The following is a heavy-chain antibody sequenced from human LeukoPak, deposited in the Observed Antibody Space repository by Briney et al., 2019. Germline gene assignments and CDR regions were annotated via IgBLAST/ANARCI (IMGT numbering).Heavy chain of an antibody. Sequence: ASVTVSFTASGGTFSSYAISWVRQAPGQGLEWMGGIIPIFGTANYAQKFQGRVTITADESTSTAYMELSSLRSEDTAVYYCARSYCGGDCYIYYYYYMDVWGKGTTVTVSS. CDR2: IIPIFGTA. CDR1: GGTFSSYA. V-gene: IGHV1-69*13. CDR3: ARSYCGGDCYIYYYYYMDV. D-gene: IGHD2-21*01. J-gene: IGHJ6*03.